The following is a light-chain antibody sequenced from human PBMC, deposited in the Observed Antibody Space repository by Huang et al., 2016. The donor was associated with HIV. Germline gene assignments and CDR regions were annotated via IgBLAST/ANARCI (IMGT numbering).Light chain of an antibody. V-gene: IGKV3-15*01. CDR1: HRVTTN. J-gene: IGKJ2*01. CDR3: QQYNDWPPYT. CDR2: VAS. Sequence: EIVMTQSPATLSVSPGERATLSCRASHRVTTNLAWYQQKPGQAPRLLIYVASTRATGVPARFSGSGSGTEFTLTISSLQSEDFAVYYCQQYNDWPPYTFGQGTKLEIK.